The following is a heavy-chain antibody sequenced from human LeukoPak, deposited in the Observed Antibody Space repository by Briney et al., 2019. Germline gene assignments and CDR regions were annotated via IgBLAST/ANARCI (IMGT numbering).Heavy chain of an antibody. V-gene: IGHV3-23*01. CDR1: GFTFNTYA. D-gene: IGHD3-10*01. Sequence: GGSLRLSCVASGFTFNTYAMTWVRQAPGKGLEWVSTIGGGGDKTYYADSVKGRFTISRDNSKNTLHLQMNSLRAEDTALYYCAKDRHNNYVTGSSSMIDHWGQGTLVTVSS. J-gene: IGHJ4*02. CDR2: IGGGGDKT. CDR3: AKDRHNNYVTGSSSMIDH.